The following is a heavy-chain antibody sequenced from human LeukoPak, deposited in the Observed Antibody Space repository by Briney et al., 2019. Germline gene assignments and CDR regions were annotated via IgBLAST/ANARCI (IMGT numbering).Heavy chain of an antibody. D-gene: IGHD3-9*01. J-gene: IGHJ4*02. V-gene: IGHV3-7*01. CDR3: ARDHYDILTGLDY. Sequence: GGSLRLSCAASRFTFSSYWMTWVRQAPGKGLEWVANIKEDGSEEYYVDSVKGRFTISRDNAKNSLFLLMTSLRGEDTAVYYCARDHYDILTGLDYWGQGTLVTVSS. CDR2: IKEDGSEE. CDR1: RFTFSSYW.